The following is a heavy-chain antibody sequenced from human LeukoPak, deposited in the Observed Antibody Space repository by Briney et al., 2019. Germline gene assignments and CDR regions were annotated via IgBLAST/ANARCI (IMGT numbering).Heavy chain of an antibody. Sequence: PGGSLRLSCAASGFTFSSYGTHWVRQAPGKGLEWVAVISYDGSNKYYADSVKGRFTISRDNAKNTLYLQMNSLRAEDTAVYYCAREALRFPLFDPWGQGTLVTVSS. CDR1: GFTFSSYG. D-gene: IGHD3-3*01. J-gene: IGHJ5*02. CDR3: AREALRFPLFDP. V-gene: IGHV3-30*03. CDR2: ISYDGSNK.